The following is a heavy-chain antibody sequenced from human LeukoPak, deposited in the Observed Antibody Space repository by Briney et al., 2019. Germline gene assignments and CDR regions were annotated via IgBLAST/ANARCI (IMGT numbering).Heavy chain of an antibody. V-gene: IGHV4-39*07. CDR2: FYYSVST. CDR3: ARLTKNDSGSFRFGKKKRGYMDV. Sequence: SETLSLTCTVSDGSITSSSYYWGWIRQPPGKGLQWIGSFYYSVSTYYNPSLKSRVTVSVDTSKNQFSLKLSSVTAADTAVYYCARLTKNDSGSFRFGKKKRGYMDVWGKGTTVTISS. D-gene: IGHD3-10*01. J-gene: IGHJ6*03. CDR1: DGSITSSSYY.